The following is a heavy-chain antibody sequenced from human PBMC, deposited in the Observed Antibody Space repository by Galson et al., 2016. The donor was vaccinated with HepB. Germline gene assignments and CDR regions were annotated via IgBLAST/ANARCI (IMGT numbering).Heavy chain of an antibody. Sequence: SLRLSCAASLFSFSTYTINWLRQAPGKGLEWVSSISGTSTYIYYSDSVRGRFTISRDNAKSSLYLQRNSLRAEDTAVYYCARDPPLHYGSGRNYYYNGMDVWGQGTTVTVSS. CDR3: ARDPPLHYGSGRNYYYNGMDV. CDR2: ISGTSTYI. V-gene: IGHV3-21*01. J-gene: IGHJ6*02. CDR1: LFSFSTYT. D-gene: IGHD3-10*01.